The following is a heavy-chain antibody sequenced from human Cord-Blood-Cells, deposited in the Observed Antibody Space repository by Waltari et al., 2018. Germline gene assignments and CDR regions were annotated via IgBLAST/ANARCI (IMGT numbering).Heavy chain of an antibody. CDR1: GYTVTELS. CDR2: FGTEDGET. D-gene: IGHD1-1*01. J-gene: IGHJ3*02. Sequence: QVQLVQSGAEVKKPGASVKVSCKVSGYTVTELSMHWVRQAPGKGLEWMGGFGTEDGETIYAQKFQRRVTMTEDTSTDAAYMELSSLRSEDTAVYYCALMRATGTNDAFDIWGQGTMVTVSS. CDR3: ALMRATGTNDAFDI. V-gene: IGHV1-24*01.